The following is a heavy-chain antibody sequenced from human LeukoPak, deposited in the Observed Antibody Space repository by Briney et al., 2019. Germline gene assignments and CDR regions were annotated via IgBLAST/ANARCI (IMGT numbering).Heavy chain of an antibody. Sequence: PGGSLRLSCAASGFTFSSYSMNWVRQAPGKGLEWVSSISSSSSYIYYVDSVKGRFTISRDNSKNTLYLQMNSLRAEDTTVYYCALDYYASGTLDYWGQGTLVTVSS. CDR2: ISSSSSYI. CDR1: GFTFSSYS. J-gene: IGHJ4*02. D-gene: IGHD3-10*01. V-gene: IGHV3-21*04. CDR3: ALDYYASGTLDY.